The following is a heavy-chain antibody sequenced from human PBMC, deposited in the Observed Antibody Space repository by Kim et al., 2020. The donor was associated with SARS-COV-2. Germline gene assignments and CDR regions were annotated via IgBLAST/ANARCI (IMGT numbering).Heavy chain of an antibody. Sequence: ASVKVSCKASGYTFTSYYMHWVRQATGQGLEWMGIINPSGGSTSYAQKFQGRVTMTRDTSTSTVYMELSSLRSEDTAVYYCARDIAVASTNYYYYAMDVWGQGTTVTVSS. CDR2: INPSGGST. J-gene: IGHJ6*02. D-gene: IGHD6-19*01. V-gene: IGHV1-46*01. CDR1: GYTFTSYY. CDR3: ARDIAVASTNYYYYAMDV.